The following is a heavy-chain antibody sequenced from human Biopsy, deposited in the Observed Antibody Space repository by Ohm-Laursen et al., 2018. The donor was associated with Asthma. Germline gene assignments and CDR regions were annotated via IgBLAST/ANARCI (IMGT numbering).Heavy chain of an antibody. J-gene: IGHJ4*01. CDR3: AKSADYYDSTDYLDF. CDR1: GFSFDDCA. D-gene: IGHD3-22*01. Sequence: SLRLSCTASGFSFDDCAMHWVRQAPGKGLEWVSSISWNSGNIDYADSVKGRFTISRDNAKNSLYLQMQSLRPEDTAFYYCAKSADYYDSTDYLDFWGRRTLVTVSS. CDR2: ISWNSGNI. V-gene: IGHV3-9*01.